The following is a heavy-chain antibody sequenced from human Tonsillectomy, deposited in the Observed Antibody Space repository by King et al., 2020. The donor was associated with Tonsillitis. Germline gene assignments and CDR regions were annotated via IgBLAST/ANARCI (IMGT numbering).Heavy chain of an antibody. CDR3: ARFRRENGVDS. Sequence: VQLVESGGGLVQPGESLRLSCAASGFTFSSYDMHWVRQATGNGLEWVSAIGTAGDTYYAGSVKGRFTISRENAKNSLYLQMNSLRAGDTAVYYCARFRRENGVDSGGQGTLVTVSS. V-gene: IGHV3-13*01. CDR1: GFTFSSYD. J-gene: IGHJ4*02. CDR2: IGTAGDT. D-gene: IGHD1-1*01.